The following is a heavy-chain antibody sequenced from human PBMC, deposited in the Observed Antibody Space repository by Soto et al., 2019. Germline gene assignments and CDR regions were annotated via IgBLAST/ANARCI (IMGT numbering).Heavy chain of an antibody. CDR3: ARSRTYSSSWYYYYYMDV. D-gene: IGHD6-13*01. CDR1: GYTFTSYD. J-gene: IGHJ6*03. CDR2: MNPNSGNT. V-gene: IGHV1-8*01. Sequence: ASVKVSCKASGYTFTSYDINWVRQATGQGLEWMGWMNPNSGNTGYAQKFQGRVTMTRNTSISTAYMELSSLRSEDTAVYYFARSRTYSSSWYYYYYMDVWGKGTTVTVSS.